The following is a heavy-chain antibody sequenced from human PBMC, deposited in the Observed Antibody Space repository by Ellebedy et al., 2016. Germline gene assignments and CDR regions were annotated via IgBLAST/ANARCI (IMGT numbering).Heavy chain of an antibody. Sequence: GSLRLXXAVYGGSFSGYYWSWIRQPPGKGLEWIGEINHSGSTNYNPSLKSRVTISVDTSKNQFSLKLSSVTAADTAVYYCARVGSYYRDFDYWGQGTLVTVSS. D-gene: IGHD1-26*01. CDR3: ARVGSYYRDFDY. J-gene: IGHJ4*02. V-gene: IGHV4-34*01. CDR2: INHSGST. CDR1: GGSFSGYY.